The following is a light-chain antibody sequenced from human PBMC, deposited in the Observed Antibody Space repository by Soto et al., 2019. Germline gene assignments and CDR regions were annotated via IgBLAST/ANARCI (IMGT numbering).Light chain of an antibody. V-gene: IGKV1-5*01. CDR1: QTISSW. CDR3: QQYNNHPRP. CDR2: DAS. Sequence: DIQMTQSPSTLSGSVGDRVTITCRASQTISSWLAWYQQKPGKAPKFLIYDASSLESGVPSRFSGSGSGTEFTLTIRNLQPDDFATYFCQQYNNHPRPFGQGTKVDIK. J-gene: IGKJ1*01.